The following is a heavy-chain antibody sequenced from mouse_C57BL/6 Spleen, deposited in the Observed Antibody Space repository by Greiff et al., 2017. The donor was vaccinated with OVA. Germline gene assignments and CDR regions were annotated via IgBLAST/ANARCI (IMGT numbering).Heavy chain of an antibody. V-gene: IGHV5-17*01. CDR2: ISSGSSTL. CDR1: GFTFSDYG. J-gene: IGHJ2*01. CDR3: ARPLYYGSSFDY. D-gene: IGHD1-1*01. Sequence: EVMLVESGGGLVKPGGSLKLSCAASGFTFSDYGMHWVRQAPEKGLEWVAYISSGSSTLYYADTVKGRFTISRDNAKNTLFLQMTSLRSEDTAMYYCARPLYYGSSFDYWGQGTTLTVSS.